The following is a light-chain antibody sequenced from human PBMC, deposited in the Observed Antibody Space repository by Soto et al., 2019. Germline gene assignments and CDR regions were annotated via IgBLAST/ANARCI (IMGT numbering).Light chain of an antibody. CDR1: QNIGSN. Sequence: EVVMTQSPATLSASPGERVILSCRASQNIGSNLAWYQQRPGQAPRLLMYGASTRATKAPARFSGSGSATDFTLTIISLQSEDFAVYYCQQYNNWPPYTFGQGTKLEIK. J-gene: IGKJ2*01. V-gene: IGKV3-15*01. CDR3: QQYNNWPPYT. CDR2: GAS.